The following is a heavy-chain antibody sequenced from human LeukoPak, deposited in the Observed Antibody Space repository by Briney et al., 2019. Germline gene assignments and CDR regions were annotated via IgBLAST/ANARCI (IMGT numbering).Heavy chain of an antibody. J-gene: IGHJ6*02. CDR3: VRLRLRLRDGDYYYYGMDV. D-gene: IGHD5-24*01. CDR1: GFTFSNYN. V-gene: IGHV3-21*01. Sequence: PGGSLRLSCAASGFTFSNYNMNWVRQAPGKGLEGVSSISSSSNKKRYADSVKGRFTISRDNGNNSLYLQLNGLRAEDTAVYYCVRLRLRLRDGDYYYYGMDVWGQGTTVIASS. CDR2: ISSSSNKK.